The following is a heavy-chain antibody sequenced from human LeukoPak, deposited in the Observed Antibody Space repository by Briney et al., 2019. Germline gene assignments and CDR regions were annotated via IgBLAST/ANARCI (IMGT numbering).Heavy chain of an antibody. D-gene: IGHD4-17*01. Sequence: GGSLRLSCAASGFTFSSYSMNWVRQAPGKGLEWVSSISSSSYIYYADSVKGRFTISRDNAKNSLYLQMNSLRAEDTAVYYCARGRTIVTTLDYWGQGTLVTVSS. CDR1: GFTFSSYS. CDR2: ISSSSYI. CDR3: ARGRTIVTTLDY. J-gene: IGHJ4*02. V-gene: IGHV3-21*01.